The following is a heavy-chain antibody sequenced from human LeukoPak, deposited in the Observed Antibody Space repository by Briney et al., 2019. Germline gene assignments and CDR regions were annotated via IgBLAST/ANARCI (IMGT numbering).Heavy chain of an antibody. CDR3: ARGLVGATPKRPYYYYMDV. CDR2: INPNSGGT. CDR1: GYTFTGYY. Sequence: ASVTVSCKASGYTFTGYYMHWVRQAPGQGLEWMGWINPNSGGTNYAQKFQGRVTMTRDTSISTAYMELSRLRSDDTAVYYCARGLVGATPKRPYYYYMDVWGKGTTVTVSS. J-gene: IGHJ6*03. D-gene: IGHD1-26*01. V-gene: IGHV1-2*02.